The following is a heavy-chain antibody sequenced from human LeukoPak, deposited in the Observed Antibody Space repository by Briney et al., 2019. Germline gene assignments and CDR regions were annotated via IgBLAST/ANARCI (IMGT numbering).Heavy chain of an antibody. D-gene: IGHD2-15*01. CDR1: GFTFNTYW. CDR3: ARDETIVVVVAATPAAAFDI. Sequence: QTGGSLRLSCAASGFTFNTYWMTWVRQAPGRGLEWVANVRQDGGEGHYVDSVKGRFTVSRDNSKNTLYLQMNSLRAEDTAVYYCARDETIVVVVAATPAAAFDIWGQGTMVTVSS. J-gene: IGHJ3*02. V-gene: IGHV3-7*01. CDR2: VRQDGGEG.